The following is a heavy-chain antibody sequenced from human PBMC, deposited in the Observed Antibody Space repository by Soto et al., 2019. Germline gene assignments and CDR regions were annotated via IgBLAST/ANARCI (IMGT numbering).Heavy chain of an antibody. J-gene: IGHJ5*02. V-gene: IGHV4-39*01. CDR1: GGSISTSAYY. CDR2: INYSVST. CDR3: SRRAPEGFDP. Sequence: SETLSLTCTVSGGSISTSAYYCRWIRQAPRKGLEWIASINYSVSTYYNPSLQSRVTISVDTSKNQLSLRLSSVTAADTGIYYCSRRAPEGFDPWGEGTLVTVSS.